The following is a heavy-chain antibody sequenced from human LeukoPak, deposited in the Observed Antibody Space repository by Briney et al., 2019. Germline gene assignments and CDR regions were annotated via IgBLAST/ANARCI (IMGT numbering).Heavy chain of an antibody. CDR2: INHSGST. D-gene: IGHD3-16*02. J-gene: IGHJ2*01. CDR3: ARVVWYLDL. Sequence: PSETLSLTCAVYGGSFSGFYWSWIRQPAGKGLEWIGEINHSGSTNYNPSLKSRVTISVDTSKNQFSLKLNSVTAADTAVYYCARVVWYLDLWGRGTLVTVSS. V-gene: IGHV4-34*01. CDR1: GGSFSGFY.